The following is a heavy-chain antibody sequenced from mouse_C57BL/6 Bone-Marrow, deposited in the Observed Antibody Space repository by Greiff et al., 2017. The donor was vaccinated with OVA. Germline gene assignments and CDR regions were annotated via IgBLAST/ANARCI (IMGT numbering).Heavy chain of an antibody. CDR1: GFTFSDYG. CDR3: ARGYYDYDVGAMDY. V-gene: IGHV5-17*01. CDR2: ISSGSSTI. Sequence: EVKLVESGGGLVKPGGSLKLSCAASGFTFSDYGMHWVRQAPEKGLEWVAYISSGSSTIYYAATVKGRFTISRDNAKNTLFLQMTSLRSEDTAMYYCARGYYDYDVGAMDYWGQGTSVTVSS. D-gene: IGHD2-4*01. J-gene: IGHJ4*01.